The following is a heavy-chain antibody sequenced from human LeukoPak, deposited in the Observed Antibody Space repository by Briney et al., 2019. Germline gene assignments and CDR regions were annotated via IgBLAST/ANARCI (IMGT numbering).Heavy chain of an antibody. CDR1: GGSISSYY. Sequence: SETLSLTCTVSGGSISSYYWSWIRQPAGKGLEWIGRIYTSGSTNYNPSLKSRVTMSVDTSKNQFSLKRSSVTAADTAVYYCAREIAAARANDYWGQGTLVTVSS. CDR2: IYTSGST. J-gene: IGHJ4*02. CDR3: AREIAAARANDY. D-gene: IGHD6-13*01. V-gene: IGHV4-4*07.